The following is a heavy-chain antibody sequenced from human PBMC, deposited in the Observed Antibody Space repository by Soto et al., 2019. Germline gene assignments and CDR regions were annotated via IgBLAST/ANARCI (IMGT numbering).Heavy chain of an antibody. CDR2: INTSGVIR. CDR1: GFTFSNYA. J-gene: IGHJ5*02. CDR3: TKDWQHAS. D-gene: IGHD6-13*01. V-gene: IGHV3-23*01. Sequence: EVQLLQSGGGLVQPGGSLRLSCAASGFTFSNYAMSWVRQAPGKALECLSTINTSGVIRHYVDSVKGRFSVSIGNSRNTLSLQMHSLRAEDTAVYYCTKDWQHASWGQGTRVSVSS.